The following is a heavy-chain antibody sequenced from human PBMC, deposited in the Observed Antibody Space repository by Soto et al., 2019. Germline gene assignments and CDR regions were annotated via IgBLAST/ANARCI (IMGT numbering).Heavy chain of an antibody. CDR3: ARTQIQLWFFDY. CDR1: GGSISSSSYY. J-gene: IGHJ4*02. D-gene: IGHD5-18*01. CDR2: IYYSGST. V-gene: IGHV4-39*01. Sequence: QLQLQESGPGLVKPSETLSLTCTVSGGSISSSSYYWGWIRQPPGKGLEWIGSIYYSGSTYYNPSTKSRVTISVDTSKNQFSLKLSSVTAADTAVYYCARTQIQLWFFDYWGQGTLVTVSS.